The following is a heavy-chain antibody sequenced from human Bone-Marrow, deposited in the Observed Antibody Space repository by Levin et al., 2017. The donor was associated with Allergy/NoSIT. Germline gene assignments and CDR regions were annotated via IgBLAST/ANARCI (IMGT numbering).Heavy chain of an antibody. Sequence: KISCKASGGTFSSYAISWVRQAPGQGLEWMGGIIPIFGTANYAQKFQGRVTITADESTSTAYMELSSLRSEDTAVYYCARGGGSYYAADYWGQGTLVTVSS. CDR1: GGTFSSYA. J-gene: IGHJ4*02. CDR3: ARGGGSYYAADY. CDR2: IIPIFGTA. D-gene: IGHD1-26*01. V-gene: IGHV1-69*01.